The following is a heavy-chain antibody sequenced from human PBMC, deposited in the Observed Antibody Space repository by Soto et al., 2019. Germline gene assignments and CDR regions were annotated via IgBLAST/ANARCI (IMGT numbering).Heavy chain of an antibody. J-gene: IGHJ5*02. CDR1: GASISGFY. CDR2: IYATGTT. D-gene: IGHD1-1*01. V-gene: IGHV4-4*07. Sequence: SETVSLTCTVSGASISGFYWSWIRKSAGKGLEWIGRIYATGTTDYNPSLKSRVMMSVDTSKKQFSLKLRSVTAADTTVYYCVRDGTKTLRDWFDPWGQGISVTVSS. CDR3: VRDGTKTLRDWFDP.